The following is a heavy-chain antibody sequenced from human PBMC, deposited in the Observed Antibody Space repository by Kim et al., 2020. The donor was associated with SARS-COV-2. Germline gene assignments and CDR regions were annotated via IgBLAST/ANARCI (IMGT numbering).Heavy chain of an antibody. D-gene: IGHD6-6*01. J-gene: IGHJ4*02. V-gene: IGHV4-34*01. Sequence: LKGRVTTSVDTSKNQFSLKLSSVTAADTAVYYCARGRFGGIAARPRPFDYWGQGTLVTVSS. CDR3: ARGRFGGIAARPRPFDY.